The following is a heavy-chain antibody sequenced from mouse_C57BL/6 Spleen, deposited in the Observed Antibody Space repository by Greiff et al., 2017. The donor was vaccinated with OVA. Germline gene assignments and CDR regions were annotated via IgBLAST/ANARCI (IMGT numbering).Heavy chain of an antibody. CDR2: IWSDGST. CDR1: GFSLTSYG. CDR3: ARQEDFHYAMDY. Sequence: VKLKESGPGLVAPSQSLSITCTVSGFSLTSYGVHWVRQPPGKGLEWLVVIWSDGSTTYNSALKSRLSISKDNSKSQVFLKMNRLQTDDTAMYYCARQEDFHYAMDYWGQGTSVTVSS. J-gene: IGHJ4*01. V-gene: IGHV2-6-1*01.